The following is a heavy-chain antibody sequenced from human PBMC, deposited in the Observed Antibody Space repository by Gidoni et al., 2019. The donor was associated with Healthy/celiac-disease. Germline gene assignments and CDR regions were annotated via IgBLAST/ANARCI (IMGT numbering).Heavy chain of an antibody. CDR1: GGSFSGYS. CDR2: IKHSGST. CDR3: ARHMTTVTPFDY. J-gene: IGHJ4*02. D-gene: IGHD4-17*01. Sequence: QVQLQQWGAGLLKPSETLSLTCAGYGGSFSGYSWSWIRQPPGKGLEWIGEIKHSGSTNYNPSLKSRVTISVDTSKNQFSLKLSSVTAADTAVYYCARHMTTVTPFDYWGQGTLVTVSS. V-gene: IGHV4-34*01.